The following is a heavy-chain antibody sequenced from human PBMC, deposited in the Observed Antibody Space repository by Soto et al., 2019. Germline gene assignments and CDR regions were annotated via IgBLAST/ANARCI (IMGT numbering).Heavy chain of an antibody. CDR2: IFYLGSS. Sequence: SETLSLTCTVSGDSIISSDFYWGWFRQPPGKGLEWIGSIFYLGSSYYNPSLKSRVTMSVDTSKNQFSLRLRSVTAADTALYFCARHSLALRKNNWFDPWGQGIMVTVSS. CDR1: GDSIISSDFY. D-gene: IGHD3-3*02. J-gene: IGHJ5*02. CDR3: ARHSLALRKNNWFDP. V-gene: IGHV4-39*01.